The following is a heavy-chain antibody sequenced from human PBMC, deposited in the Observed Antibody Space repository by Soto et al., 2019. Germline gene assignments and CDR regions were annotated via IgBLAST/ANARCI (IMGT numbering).Heavy chain of an antibody. Sequence: SQTLSVTCAVSGDSISSGGYSWSWIRQPPGKGLEWIGYIYYSGSTYYNPSLKSRVTISVDTSKNQFSLKLSSVTAADTAVYYCARGIRLGELSLSNWFDPWGQGTLVTVSS. D-gene: IGHD3-16*02. CDR3: ARGIRLGELSLSNWFDP. V-gene: IGHV4-31*02. CDR1: GDSISSGGYS. CDR2: IYYSGST. J-gene: IGHJ5*02.